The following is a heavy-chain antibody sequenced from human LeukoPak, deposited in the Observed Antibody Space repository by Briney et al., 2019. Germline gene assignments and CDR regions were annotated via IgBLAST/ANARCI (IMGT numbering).Heavy chain of an antibody. D-gene: IGHD3-22*01. Sequence: GASVKVSCKASGYTFTGYYMHWVRQAPGQGLEWMGWINPNSGGTNYAQKFQGRVTMTRDTSISTAYMELSRLRSDDTAVYYCARVQTYYYDSSGYDAFDIWXXGTMVTVSS. CDR3: ARVQTYYYDSSGYDAFDI. CDR1: GYTFTGYY. V-gene: IGHV1-2*02. J-gene: IGHJ3*02. CDR2: INPNSGGT.